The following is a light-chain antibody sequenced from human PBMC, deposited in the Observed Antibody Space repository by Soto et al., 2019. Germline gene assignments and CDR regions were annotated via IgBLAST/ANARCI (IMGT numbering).Light chain of an antibody. Sequence: DIVLTKSPATMSFSPGERATLSCRASQSVSSYLAWYQQKPGQAPRLLIYDASNRATGIPARFSGSGSGTDFTLTISSLEPEDFAVYYCQQRSNITFGQGTRLEIK. V-gene: IGKV3-11*01. CDR3: QQRSNIT. J-gene: IGKJ5*01. CDR2: DAS. CDR1: QSVSSY.